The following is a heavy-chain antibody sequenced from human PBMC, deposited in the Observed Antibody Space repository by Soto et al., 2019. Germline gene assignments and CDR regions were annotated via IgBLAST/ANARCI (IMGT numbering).Heavy chain of an antibody. Sequence: QVQLVQSGAEVKKLGSSVKVSCKASGGTFSRYAISWVRQAPGQGLEWMGGIIPIFGTANYAQKFQGRVTITADESTSTAYMELSSLRSEDTAVYYCARHVPAAGYYYGMDVGGQGTTVIVSS. CDR3: ARHVPAAGYYYGMDV. CDR1: GGTFSRYA. D-gene: IGHD2-2*01. J-gene: IGHJ6*02. V-gene: IGHV1-69*12. CDR2: IIPIFGTA.